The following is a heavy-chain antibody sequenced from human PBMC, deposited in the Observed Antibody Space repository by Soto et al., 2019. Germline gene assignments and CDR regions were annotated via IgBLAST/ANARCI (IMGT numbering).Heavy chain of an antibody. D-gene: IGHD3-22*01. V-gene: IGHV3-15*01. Sequence: EMHLVDSGGGLVKPGGSLRLSCAASGFTFSHAWMSWVRQAPGKGLEWVGRIKSRADGGTKDYGAPVRGRFTISRDNSKNTLYLQMNSLRTEDTAVYYCAKGYLYYDTSPYPDAFDIWGQGTKVTVSS. CDR1: GFTFSHAW. CDR2: IKSRADGGTK. J-gene: IGHJ3*02. CDR3: AKGYLYYDTSPYPDAFDI.